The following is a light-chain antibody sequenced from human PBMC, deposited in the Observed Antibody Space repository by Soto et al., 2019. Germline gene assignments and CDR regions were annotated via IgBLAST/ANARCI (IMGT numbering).Light chain of an antibody. V-gene: IGKV3-20*01. CDR2: GAS. Sequence: EIVMTQSPASLSVSPGDGATLSCRASQSVSSSYLAWYQQKPGQAPRLLIYGASSRATGIPDRFSGSGSGTDFTLTISRLEPEDFAVYYCQQYGSSLTTFGQGTKVEIK. CDR3: QQYGSSLTT. CDR1: QSVSSSY. J-gene: IGKJ1*01.